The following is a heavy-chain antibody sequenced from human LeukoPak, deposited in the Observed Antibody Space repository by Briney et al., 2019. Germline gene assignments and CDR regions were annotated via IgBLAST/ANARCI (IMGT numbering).Heavy chain of an antibody. Sequence: GGSLRLSCAASGFTVSSNYMSWVRQAPGRGLEWVSAISSSGDRTYYVDSVKGRFTISRDNSKNTLYLQMNSLRAEDTAVYYCARYRSETTVTEWGYWGQGTLVTVSA. D-gene: IGHD4-17*01. CDR1: GFTVSSNY. CDR2: ISSSGDRT. J-gene: IGHJ4*02. CDR3: ARYRSETTVTEWGY. V-gene: IGHV3-23*01.